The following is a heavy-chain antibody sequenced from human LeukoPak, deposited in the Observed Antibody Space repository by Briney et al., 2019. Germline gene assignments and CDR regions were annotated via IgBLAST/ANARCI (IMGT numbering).Heavy chain of an antibody. CDR3: ARALRKTAMGQFDY. CDR1: GGSISSYY. D-gene: IGHD5-18*01. V-gene: IGHV4-59*01. CDR2: IYYSGST. J-gene: IGHJ4*02. Sequence: SETPSLTCTVSGGSISSYYWSWIRQPPGKGLEWIGYIYYSGSTNYNPSLKSRVTISVDTSKNQFSLKLSSVTAADTAVYYCARALRKTAMGQFDYWGQGTLVTVSS.